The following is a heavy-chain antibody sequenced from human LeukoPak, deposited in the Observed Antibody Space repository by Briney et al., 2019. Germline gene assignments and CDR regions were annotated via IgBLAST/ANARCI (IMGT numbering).Heavy chain of an antibody. CDR2: ISSSSSYI. J-gene: IGHJ4*02. CDR3: ASRIVGTPDYFDY. V-gene: IGHV3-21*01. CDR1: GFTFSSYW. D-gene: IGHD1-26*01. Sequence: GGSLRLSCAASGFTFSSYWMNWVRQAPGKGLEWVSSISSSSSYIYYADSVKGRFTISRDNAKNSLYLQMNSLRVEDTAVYYCASRIVGTPDYFDYWGQGTLVTVSS.